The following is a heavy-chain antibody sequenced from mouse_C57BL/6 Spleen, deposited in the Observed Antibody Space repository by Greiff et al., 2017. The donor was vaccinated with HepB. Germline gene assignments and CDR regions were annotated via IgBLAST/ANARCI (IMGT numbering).Heavy chain of an antibody. V-gene: IGHV1-72*01. J-gene: IGHJ2*01. CDR3: ATGYGGGDPYFDY. CDR1: GYTFTSYW. Sequence: QVQLQQPGAELVKPGASVKLSCTASGYTFTSYWMHWVKQRPVRGLEWIGRIDPNSGGTKYNEKFKSKATLTVDKPSSTAYMQLSSLTSEDSAVYYCATGYGGGDPYFDYWGQGTTLTVSS. D-gene: IGHD1-2*01. CDR2: IDPNSGGT.